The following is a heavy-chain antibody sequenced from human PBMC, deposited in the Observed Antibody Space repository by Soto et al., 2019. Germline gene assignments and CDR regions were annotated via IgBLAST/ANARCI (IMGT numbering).Heavy chain of an antibody. CDR1: GYTFTSYG. CDR2: ISAYNGNT. J-gene: IGHJ6*02. CDR3: AREEQQLTYYYYGMDV. V-gene: IGHV1-18*04. D-gene: IGHD6-13*01. Sequence: ASVKVSCKASGYTFTSYGISWVRQAPGQGLEWMGWISAYNGNTSYAQKLQGRVTMTTDTSTSTAYMELRSLRSDDTAVYYCAREEQQLTYYYYGMDVWGQGTTVTVSS.